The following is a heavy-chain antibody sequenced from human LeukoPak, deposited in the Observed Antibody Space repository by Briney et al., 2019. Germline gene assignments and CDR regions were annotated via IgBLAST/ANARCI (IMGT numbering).Heavy chain of an antibody. D-gene: IGHD6-13*01. V-gene: IGHV3-23*01. J-gene: IGHJ5*02. CDR3: AKDLKQQLVYPNWFDP. CDR2: ISGSGGST. Sequence: GGSLRLSCAASGFTFINYGMSWVRQSPGKGLEWVSAISGSGGSTYYADSVKGRLTISRDNSKNTLYLQMNSLRAEDTAVYYCAKDLKQQLVYPNWFDPWGQGTLVTVSS. CDR1: GFTFINYG.